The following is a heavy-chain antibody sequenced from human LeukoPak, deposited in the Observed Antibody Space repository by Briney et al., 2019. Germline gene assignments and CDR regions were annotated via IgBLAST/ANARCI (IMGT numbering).Heavy chain of an antibody. CDR1: GYTFTSYG. Sequence: ASVKVSCKASGYTFTSYGISWVRQAPGQGLEWMGWISAYNGNTNYAQKPQGRVTMTTDTSTSTAYMELRSLRSDDTAVYYCARSSGAVAGGGYFDYWGQGTLVTVSS. D-gene: IGHD6-19*01. V-gene: IGHV1-18*04. CDR3: ARSSGAVAGGGYFDY. J-gene: IGHJ4*02. CDR2: ISAYNGNT.